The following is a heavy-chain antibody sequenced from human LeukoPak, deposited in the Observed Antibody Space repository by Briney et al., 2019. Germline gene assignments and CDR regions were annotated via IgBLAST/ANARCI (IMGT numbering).Heavy chain of an antibody. CDR3: ARGTPTRGSGTTSVYYYYYMDV. CDR2: ISSSSSTI. Sequence: PGGSLRLSCAASGFTFSSYSMNWVRQAPGKGLEWVSYISSSSSTIYYADSVKGRFTISRDNAKNSLYLQMNSLRAEDTAVYYCARGTPTRGSGTTSVYYYYYMDVWGKGTTVTVSS. D-gene: IGHD1-1*01. CDR1: GFTFSSYS. J-gene: IGHJ6*03. V-gene: IGHV3-48*01.